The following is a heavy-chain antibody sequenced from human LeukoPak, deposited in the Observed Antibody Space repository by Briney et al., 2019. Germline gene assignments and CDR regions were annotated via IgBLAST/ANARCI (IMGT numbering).Heavy chain of an antibody. D-gene: IGHD5-18*01. Sequence: SETLSLTCAVYGGSFSGYYWSWIRQPPGKGLEWIGEINHSGSTNYNPSLKSRVTISVDTSKNQFSLKLSSVTAADTAVYYCARGGDTAMVTFDYWGQGTLVTVSS. CDR2: INHSGST. J-gene: IGHJ4*02. V-gene: IGHV4-34*01. CDR1: GGSFSGYY. CDR3: ARGGDTAMVTFDY.